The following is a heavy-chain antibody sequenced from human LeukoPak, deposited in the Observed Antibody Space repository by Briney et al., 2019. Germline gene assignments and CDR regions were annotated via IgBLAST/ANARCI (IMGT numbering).Heavy chain of an antibody. Sequence: GGSLRLSCAASGFSFSDYYMGWIRQPPGKGLEWVSYISTTTGYTNYADSVKGRFRISRDNAKTSLSLQMNSLRAEDTALYYCARARLATGYYFDCWGQGTLVTVSS. CDR1: GFSFSDYY. V-gene: IGHV3-11*05. J-gene: IGHJ4*02. D-gene: IGHD3-9*01. CDR2: ISTTTGYT. CDR3: ARARLATGYYFDC.